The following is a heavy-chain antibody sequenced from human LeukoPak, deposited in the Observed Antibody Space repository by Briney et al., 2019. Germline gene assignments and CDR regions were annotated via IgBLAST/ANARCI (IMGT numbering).Heavy chain of an antibody. V-gene: IGHV4-39*02. CDR2: IYYSGST. J-gene: IGHJ4*02. CDR3: TRDSGSWTVDY. Sequence: SETLSLTCTVSGGSISSSSYYWGWIRQPPGKGLEWIGSIYYSGSTYYNPSLKSRVTISIDTSKNHFPLKLNSVTAADTAVYYCTRDSGSWTVDYWGQGTLVTVSS. CDR1: GGSISSSSYY. D-gene: IGHD1-26*01.